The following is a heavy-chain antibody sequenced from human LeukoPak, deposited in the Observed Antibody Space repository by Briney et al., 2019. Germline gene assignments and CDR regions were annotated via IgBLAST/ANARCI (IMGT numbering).Heavy chain of an antibody. CDR2: FDPEDGEI. CDR1: GYTLTELS. CDR3: ATVTTTIFGVVIKFDY. V-gene: IGHV1-24*01. D-gene: IGHD3-3*01. J-gene: IGHJ4*02. Sequence: ASVKVSCKVSGYTLTELSMHWVRQAPGKGLEWMGGFDPEDGEIIYAQKFQGRVTMTEDTSTNTAYMELSSLRSEDTAVYYCATVTTTIFGVVIKFDYWGQGTLVTVSS.